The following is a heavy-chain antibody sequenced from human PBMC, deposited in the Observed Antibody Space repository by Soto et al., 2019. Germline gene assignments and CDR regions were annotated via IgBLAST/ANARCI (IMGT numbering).Heavy chain of an antibody. Sequence: SETLSLACTVSGGSISSGTYYWGWIRQPPGKGLEWIGSIYYSGSTYYNPSLKSRVTISVDNSKNTLYLQMNSLRAEDTAVYYCARDSSGTEIYWYFDLWGRGTLVTVSS. CDR2: IYYSGST. CDR3: ARDSSGTEIYWYFDL. V-gene: IGHV4-39*02. CDR1: GGSISSGTYY. D-gene: IGHD1-7*01. J-gene: IGHJ2*01.